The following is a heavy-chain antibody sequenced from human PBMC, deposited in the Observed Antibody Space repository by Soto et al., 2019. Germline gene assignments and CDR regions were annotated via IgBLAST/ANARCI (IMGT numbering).Heavy chain of an antibody. CDR3: ARGHRDGYRSGSLDS. CDR1: GGSISSGDYY. V-gene: IGHV4-30-4*02. J-gene: IGHJ4*02. CDR2: IYYSGST. Sequence: PSETLSLTCAVSGGSISSGDYYWSWIRHPPGKGLEWIGYIYYSGSTYYNPSLKSRVTISVDTSKNQFSLKLSSVTAADTAVYYCARGHRDGYRSGSLDSWGRGTLVTVSS. D-gene: IGHD5-12*01.